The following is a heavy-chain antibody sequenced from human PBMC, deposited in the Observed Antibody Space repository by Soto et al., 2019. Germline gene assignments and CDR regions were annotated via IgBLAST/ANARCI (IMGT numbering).Heavy chain of an antibody. V-gene: IGHV1-69*13. CDR3: ARVLDVDTAMVPYYYYGMEV. D-gene: IGHD5-18*01. CDR1: GGTFSSYA. J-gene: IGHJ6*02. Sequence: ASVKVSCKASGGTFSSYAISWVRQAPGQGLEWLGGIIPIFGTANYAQKFQGRVTITADESTSTAYMELSSLRSEDTAVYYCARVLDVDTAMVPYYYYGMEVWGQGTTVTVSS. CDR2: IIPIFGTA.